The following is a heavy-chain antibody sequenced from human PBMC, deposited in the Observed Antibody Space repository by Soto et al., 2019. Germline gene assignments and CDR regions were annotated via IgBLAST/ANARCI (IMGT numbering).Heavy chain of an antibody. CDR2: ISYDGSNK. CDR1: GFTFSSYA. V-gene: IGHV3-30-3*01. J-gene: IGHJ4*02. CDR3: ARNWNDGIYYSYYFDY. Sequence: GGSLRLSCAASGFTFSSYAMHWVRQAPGKGLEWVAVISYDGSNKYYADSVKGRFTISRDNSKNTLYLQMNSLRAEDTAVYYCARNWNDGIYYSYYFDYWGQGTLVTVSS. D-gene: IGHD1-1*01.